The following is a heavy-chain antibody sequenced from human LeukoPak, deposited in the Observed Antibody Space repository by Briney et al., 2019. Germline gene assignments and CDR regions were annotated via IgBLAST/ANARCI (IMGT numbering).Heavy chain of an antibody. J-gene: IGHJ4*02. V-gene: IGHV3-30*04. CDR3: ARGVGIAAAGSY. Sequence: GGSLRLSCAASGFTFSSYAMHWVRQAPGKGLEWVAVISYDGSNKYYADSVKGRFTISRDNSKNTLYLQMNSLRAEDTAVYYCARGVGIAAAGSYWGQGTLVTVSS. CDR2: ISYDGSNK. CDR1: GFTFSSYA. D-gene: IGHD6-13*01.